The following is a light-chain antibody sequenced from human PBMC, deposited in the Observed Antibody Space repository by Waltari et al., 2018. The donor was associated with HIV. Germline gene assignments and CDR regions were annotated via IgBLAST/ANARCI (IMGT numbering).Light chain of an antibody. CDR3: SSYGSTVTSYV. Sequence: QSALTQPASVSGSPGQSITISCVCVYDYVSWYQPHPGKAPKLMIVAVNYRPSWVSNLFPGSKYGNTASLTISGLQADDEADYYCSSYGSTVTSYVFGTGTRVNVL. CDR2: AVN. J-gene: IGLJ1*01. CDR1: VCVYDY. V-gene: IGLV2-14*01.